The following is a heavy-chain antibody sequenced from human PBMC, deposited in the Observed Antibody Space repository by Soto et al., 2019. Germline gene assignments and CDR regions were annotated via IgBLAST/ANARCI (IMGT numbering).Heavy chain of an antibody. V-gene: IGHV4-34*01. CDR3: ARGSSSGRFDY. J-gene: IGHJ4*02. CDR2: INHSGST. CDR1: GGSFSGYY. Sequence: VQLQQRGAGLLKPSETLSLPCAVYGGSFSGYYWSWIRQPPGKGLEWIGEINHSGSTNYNPSLKSRVTISVDTSKNQFSLKLSSVTAADTAVYYCARGSSSGRFDYWGQGTLVTVSS. D-gene: IGHD6-6*01.